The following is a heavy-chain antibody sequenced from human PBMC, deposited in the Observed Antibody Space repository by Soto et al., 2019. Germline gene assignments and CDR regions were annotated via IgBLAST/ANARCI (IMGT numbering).Heavy chain of an antibody. CDR1: GGTFSSYA. CDR3: ARGSVGYYDSSGYYY. D-gene: IGHD3-22*01. J-gene: IGHJ4*02. Sequence: ASVKVSCKASGGTFSSYAISWVRQAPGQGLEWMGGIIPIFGTANYAQKFQGRVTITADESTSTAYMELSSLRSEDTAVYYCARGSVGYYDSSGYYYWGQGTLVTVSS. V-gene: IGHV1-69*13. CDR2: IIPIFGTA.